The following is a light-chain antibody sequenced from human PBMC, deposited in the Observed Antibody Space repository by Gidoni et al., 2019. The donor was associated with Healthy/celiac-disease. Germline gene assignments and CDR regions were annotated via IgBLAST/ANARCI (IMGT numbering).Light chain of an antibody. J-gene: IGKJ4*01. Sequence: EMVLTQSPGTLSLSPGERATLSCRASQSVSSTYLAWYQQKPGQAPRLLIYDASSSATGIPDRFSGSWSVTDFTLTISRLEPEDFAVYYCQQYGSSPAFGGGTKVEIK. CDR3: QQYGSSPA. CDR2: DAS. CDR1: QSVSSTY. V-gene: IGKV3-20*01.